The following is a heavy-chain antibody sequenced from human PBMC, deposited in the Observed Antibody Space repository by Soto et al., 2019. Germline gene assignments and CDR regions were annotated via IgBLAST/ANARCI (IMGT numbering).Heavy chain of an antibody. CDR1: GDIFTGYF. V-gene: IGHV1-2*02. CDR2: INPNTSAT. D-gene: IGHD6-25*01. CDR3: ARITCGRAHYYCMDV. J-gene: IGHJ6*02. Sequence: ASVKVSCKASGDIFTGYFSQWLRQAHGQGLEWMGWINPNTSATDYAQKFQGRVTMTRDTSLGAAYMELTSLRPDDTALYYCARITCGRAHYYCMDVWS.